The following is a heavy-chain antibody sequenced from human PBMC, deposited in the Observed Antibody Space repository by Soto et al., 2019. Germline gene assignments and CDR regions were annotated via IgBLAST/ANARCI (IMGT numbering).Heavy chain of an antibody. CDR3: ARERADCSSTSCYYSHYYGMDV. CDR2: VNARNGNT. Sequence: ASVKVSCKASGYTFTSHAMHSVRQAPGQRLQWMGWVNARNGNTKYSQKLQRRVTITRETSASTAYMELSSLRSEDTAVYYCARERADCSSTSCYYSHYYGMDVWGHGTTVTVS. D-gene: IGHD2-2*01. CDR1: GYTFTSHA. V-gene: IGHV1-3*01. J-gene: IGHJ6*02.